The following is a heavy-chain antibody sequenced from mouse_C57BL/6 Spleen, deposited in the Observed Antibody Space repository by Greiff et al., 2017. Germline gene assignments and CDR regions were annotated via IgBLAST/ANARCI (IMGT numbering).Heavy chain of an antibody. V-gene: IGHV1-55*01. D-gene: IGHD1-1*01. J-gene: IGHJ4*01. CDR3: AAYYYGSSVYAMDY. CDR1: GYTFTSYW. CDR2: IYPGSGST. Sequence: VQLQQPGAELVKPGASVKMSCKASGYTFTSYWITWVKQRPGQGLEWIGDIYPGSGSTNYNEKFKSKATLTVDTSSSTAYMQLSSLTSEDSAVDYCAAYYYGSSVYAMDYWGQGTSVTVSS.